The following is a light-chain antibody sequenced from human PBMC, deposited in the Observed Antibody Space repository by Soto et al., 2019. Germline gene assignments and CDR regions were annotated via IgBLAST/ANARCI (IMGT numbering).Light chain of an antibody. V-gene: IGKV3-15*01. CDR3: QQYNRWPPIT. J-gene: IGKJ5*01. Sequence: ERLMTQSPDTLSISPGEVSTLSCRASESVRSDLAWYQQKPGQAPRLLIYDASTRATGIPARFSGAGSGTEFTLTISSLQSEDSAVYYCQQYNRWPPITVGQGTRLEIK. CDR2: DAS. CDR1: ESVRSD.